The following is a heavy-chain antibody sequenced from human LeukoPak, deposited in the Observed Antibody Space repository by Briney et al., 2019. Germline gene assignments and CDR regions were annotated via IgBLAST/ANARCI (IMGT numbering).Heavy chain of an antibody. CDR2: IYPGDSHT. D-gene: IGHD6-19*01. CDR3: ASQHSSGWG. V-gene: IGHV5-51*01. Sequence: GESLKISCKGSRYRFTSYWIGWVRQMPGRGLEWMGIIYPGDSHTTYSPSFQGQVTISADKSISTVYLQWSSLKASDTAMYYCASQHSSGWGWGQGTLVTVSS. CDR1: RYRFTSYW. J-gene: IGHJ4*02.